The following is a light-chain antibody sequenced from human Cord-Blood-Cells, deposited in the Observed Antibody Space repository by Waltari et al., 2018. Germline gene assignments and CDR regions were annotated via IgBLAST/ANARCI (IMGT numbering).Light chain of an antibody. Sequence: QSALTQPPAASGSPVQSVPIPCTGTRSDVGGYTYVSWYQQHPGKAPKLMIYEVSKRPSGVPDRFSGSKSGNTASLTVSGLQAEDEADYYCSSYAGSNNYVFGTGTKVTVL. J-gene: IGLJ1*01. V-gene: IGLV2-8*01. CDR2: EVS. CDR3: SSYAGSNNYV. CDR1: RSDVGGYTY.